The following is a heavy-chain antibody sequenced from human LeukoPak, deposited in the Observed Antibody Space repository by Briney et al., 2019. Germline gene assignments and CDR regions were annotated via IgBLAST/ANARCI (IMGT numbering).Heavy chain of an antibody. J-gene: IGHJ3*02. V-gene: IGHV3-33*01. Sequence: AGGSLRLSCAASGFPFNNYGMHWVRQAPGKGLEWVAVIWYDGSNKYYADSVKGRFTISRDNSKNTLYLQMNSLRAEDTAVYYCAREGAAVDAFDIWGQGTMVTVSS. CDR2: IWYDGSNK. D-gene: IGHD6-13*01. CDR1: GFPFNNYG. CDR3: AREGAAVDAFDI.